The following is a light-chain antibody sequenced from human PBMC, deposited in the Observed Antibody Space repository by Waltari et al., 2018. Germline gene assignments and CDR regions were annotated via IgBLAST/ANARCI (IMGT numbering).Light chain of an antibody. CDR3: QQRGLWPLT. CDR1: QSVSSY. CDR2: DAS. J-gene: IGKJ4*01. V-gene: IGKV3-11*01. Sequence: EIVLTQSPATLSLSPGEGATLSCRASQSVSSYLAWYQQKAGQAPRLLIYDASNRATGIPARFSGSGSGTDFTLTISSLEPEDFAVYYCQQRGLWPLTFGGGTKVEIK.